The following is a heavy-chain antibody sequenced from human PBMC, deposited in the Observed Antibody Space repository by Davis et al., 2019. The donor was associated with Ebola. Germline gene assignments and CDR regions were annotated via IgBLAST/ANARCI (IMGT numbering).Heavy chain of an antibody. CDR1: GFTFGAYA. J-gene: IGHJ6*04. CDR3: ARQGSFGYTDYYYGMDV. Sequence: PGGSLRLSCAGSGFTFGAYAMSWFRQAPGKGLEWVGFIRSKPYGGTPDYAASVKGRFTISREDSKNIAYLQINSLKTEDTAVYYCARQGSFGYTDYYYGMDVWGKGTTVTVSS. V-gene: IGHV3-49*03. D-gene: IGHD5-24*01. CDR2: IRSKPYGGTP.